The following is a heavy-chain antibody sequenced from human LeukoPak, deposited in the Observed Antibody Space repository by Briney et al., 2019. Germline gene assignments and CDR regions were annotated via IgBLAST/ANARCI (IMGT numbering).Heavy chain of an antibody. Sequence: SETLSLTCTVSGVSISYYYWNWIRQPPGKGLEWIGFVFSAGDTDYNPSLKSRVAISVDTSKNQVSLKLNSVTAADTAVYYCARDVSGSDYAGGEAFDIWGQGTMVTVSS. D-gene: IGHD5-12*01. V-gene: IGHV4-59*01. CDR2: VFSAGDT. CDR1: GVSISYYY. J-gene: IGHJ3*02. CDR3: ARDVSGSDYAGGEAFDI.